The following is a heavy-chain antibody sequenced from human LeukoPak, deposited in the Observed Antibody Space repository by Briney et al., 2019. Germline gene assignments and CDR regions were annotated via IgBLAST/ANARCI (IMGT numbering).Heavy chain of an antibody. Sequence: PSETLSLTCAVYGGSFSGYYWSWIRQPAGKGLEWIGRIYTSGSTNYNPSLKSRVTMSVDTSKNQFSLKLSSVTAADTAVYYCARGDTFPYFDYWGQGTLVTVSS. CDR1: GGSFSGYY. D-gene: IGHD2-21*01. J-gene: IGHJ4*02. V-gene: IGHV4-59*10. CDR3: ARGDTFPYFDY. CDR2: IYTSGST.